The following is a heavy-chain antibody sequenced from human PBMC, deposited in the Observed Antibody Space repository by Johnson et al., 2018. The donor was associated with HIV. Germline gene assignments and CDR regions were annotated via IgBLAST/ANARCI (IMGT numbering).Heavy chain of an antibody. V-gene: IGHV3-23*04. CDR3: AKGSGYYAAFDI. D-gene: IGHD3-22*01. CDR1: GFTFSSYA. CDR2: ISGSGGST. J-gene: IGHJ3*02. Sequence: VQLVESGGGVVQPGGSLRLSCAASGFTFSSYAMSWVRQAPGKGLEWVSAISGSGGSTYYADSVRGRFTISRDNSKNTLYLQMNSLRPEDTAMYYCAKGSGYYAAFDIWGQGTMVTVSA.